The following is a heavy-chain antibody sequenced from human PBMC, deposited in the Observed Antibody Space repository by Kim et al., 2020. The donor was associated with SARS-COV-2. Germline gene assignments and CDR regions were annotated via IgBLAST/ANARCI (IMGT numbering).Heavy chain of an antibody. CDR3: AREGPSGYPPSYYFDY. V-gene: IGHV3-30*07. D-gene: IGHD3-22*01. Sequence: SVKGRFTISRDNSTNTLYLQMNSLRAEDTAVYYCAREGPSGYPPSYYFDYWGQGTLVTVSS. J-gene: IGHJ4*02.